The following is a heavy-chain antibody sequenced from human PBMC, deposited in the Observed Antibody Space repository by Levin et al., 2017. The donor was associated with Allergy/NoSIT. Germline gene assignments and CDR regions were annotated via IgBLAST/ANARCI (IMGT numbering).Heavy chain of an antibody. D-gene: IGHD2-2*01. CDR3: ARDSRVPDDKGGYYYYGMDV. V-gene: IGHV4-31*03. CDR1: GDSISSVAYY. Sequence: SQTLSLTCTVSGDSISSVAYYWSWIRQHPGTGLEWIGYIYYSGTTYYNPSLKSRVTISVDTSKNRFSLKLSSVTAADTAVYYCARDSRVPDDKGGYYYYGMDVWGQGTTVTVSS. CDR2: IYYSGTT. J-gene: IGHJ6*02.